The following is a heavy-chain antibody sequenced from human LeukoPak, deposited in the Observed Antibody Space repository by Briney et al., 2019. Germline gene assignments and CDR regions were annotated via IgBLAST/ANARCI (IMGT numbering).Heavy chain of an antibody. J-gene: IGHJ3*02. CDR1: GFTFSSYW. D-gene: IGHD3-22*01. CDR3: ARALYYYDSSGYYYGAFDI. Sequence: GGSLRLSCAASGFTFSSYWMSWVRRAPGKGLEWVANIKQDGSEKYYVDSVKGRFTISRDNAKNSLYLQMNSLRAEDTAVYYCARALYYYDSSGYYYGAFDIWGQGTMVTVSS. CDR2: IKQDGSEK. V-gene: IGHV3-7*01.